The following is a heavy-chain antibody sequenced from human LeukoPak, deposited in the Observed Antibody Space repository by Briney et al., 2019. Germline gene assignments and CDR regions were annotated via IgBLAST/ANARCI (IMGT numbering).Heavy chain of an antibody. CDR1: GFTFSSYP. J-gene: IGHJ4*02. Sequence: GALRLSCAASGFTFSSYPMNWVRQAPGKGLEWVSAISGSGGSTYYAGSVKGRFTISRDNSKNTLFLQVNSLRAEDTAVYYCARSKAHIVVVTAIFDYWGQGTLVTVSS. CDR3: ARSKAHIVVVTAIFDY. CDR2: ISGSGGST. V-gene: IGHV3-23*01. D-gene: IGHD2-21*02.